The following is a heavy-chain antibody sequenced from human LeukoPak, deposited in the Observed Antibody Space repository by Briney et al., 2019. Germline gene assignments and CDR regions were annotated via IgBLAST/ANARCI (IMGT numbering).Heavy chain of an antibody. CDR3: AREGPYDSSGYIDY. Sequence: GGSLRLSCAASGFTFSSYAMHWVRQAPGKGLEWVAVISYDGSNKYYADSVKGRFTISRDNSKNTLYLQMNSLRAEDTAVYYCAREGPYDSSGYIDYWGQGTLVTVSS. V-gene: IGHV3-30-3*01. CDR2: ISYDGSNK. D-gene: IGHD3-22*01. J-gene: IGHJ4*02. CDR1: GFTFSSYA.